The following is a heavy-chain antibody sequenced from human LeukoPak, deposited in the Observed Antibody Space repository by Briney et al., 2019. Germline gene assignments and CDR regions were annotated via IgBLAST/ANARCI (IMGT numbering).Heavy chain of an antibody. CDR1: GYTFTSYY. Sequence: ASVKVSCKASGYTFTSYYMHWVRQAPGQGLEWMGIINPSGGSTSYAQKFQGRVTMTRDMSTSTVYIELSSLRSEDTAVYYCATSAGTRRGYFDYWGQGTLVTVSS. CDR2: INPSGGST. D-gene: IGHD6-13*01. CDR3: ATSAGTRRGYFDY. J-gene: IGHJ4*02. V-gene: IGHV1-46*01.